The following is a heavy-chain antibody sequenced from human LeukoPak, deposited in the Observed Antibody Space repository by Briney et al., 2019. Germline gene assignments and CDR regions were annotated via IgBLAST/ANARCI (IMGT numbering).Heavy chain of an antibody. CDR3: ARWGSGYFDY. CDR1: GFAFSSNG. Sequence: GGSLRLSCAASGFAFSSNGMHWVRQAPGKGLEWVAVIYYDGSNKYYADSVKGRFTISRDNSKNTLYLQMNSLRAEDTAVYYCARWGSGYFDYWGQGTLVTVSS. D-gene: IGHD3-16*01. CDR2: IYYDGSNK. V-gene: IGHV3-33*08. J-gene: IGHJ4*02.